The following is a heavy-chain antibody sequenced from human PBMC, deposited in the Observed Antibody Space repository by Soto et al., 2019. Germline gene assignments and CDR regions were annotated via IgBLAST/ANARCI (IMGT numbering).Heavy chain of an antibody. J-gene: IGHJ5*02. CDR1: GGSISSSSYY. CDR3: ARSTYYDFWSGYLIGRPNWFDP. D-gene: IGHD3-3*01. Sequence: SDTLSLTCTVSGGSISSSSYYWGWIRQPPGKGLEWIGSIYYSGSTYYNPSLKSRVTISVDTSKNQFSLKLSSVTAADTAVYYCARSTYYDFWSGYLIGRPNWFDPWGQGTLVNVSS. V-gene: IGHV4-39*07. CDR2: IYYSGST.